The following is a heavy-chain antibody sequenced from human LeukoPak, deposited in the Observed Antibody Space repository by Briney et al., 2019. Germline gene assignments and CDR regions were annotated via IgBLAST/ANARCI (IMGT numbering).Heavy chain of an antibody. D-gene: IGHD3-9*01. CDR3: ARALAGYYDILTGTSTHAFDI. J-gene: IGHJ3*02. Sequence: ASVKVSCKASGYTFTSYGISWVRQAPGQGLEWMGWISAYNGNTNYAQKLQGRVTMTTDTSTSTAYMELRSLRSDVTAVYYCARALAGYYDILTGTSTHAFDIWGQGTMVTVSS. V-gene: IGHV1-18*01. CDR1: GYTFTSYG. CDR2: ISAYNGNT.